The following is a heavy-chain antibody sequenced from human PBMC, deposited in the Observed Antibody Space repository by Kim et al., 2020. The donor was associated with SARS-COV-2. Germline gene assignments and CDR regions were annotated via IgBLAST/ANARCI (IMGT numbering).Heavy chain of an antibody. CDR3: ATGDLLLSFDY. V-gene: IGHV1-24*01. J-gene: IGHJ4*02. Sequence: TIYDQKVPSRATMTEETSSDTAYMELSSLKFEDTAVYYCATGDLLLSFDYWGQGTLVTVSS. D-gene: IGHD2-2*01. CDR2: T.